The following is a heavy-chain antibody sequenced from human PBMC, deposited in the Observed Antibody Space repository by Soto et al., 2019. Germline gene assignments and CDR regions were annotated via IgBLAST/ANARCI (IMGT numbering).Heavy chain of an antibody. CDR1: GGSFSAYY. V-gene: IGHV4-34*12. D-gene: IGHD1-26*01. Sequence: SETLSLTCAVYGGSFSAYYWSWVRQPPGKGLEWIGEIIHSESTKYNPSLKSRVTISVGTSKNQFSLKLRSVTAADTAVYYCARQRPTDGRWEFANYYGMDVWGQGTPVTSP. J-gene: IGHJ6*02. CDR3: ARQRPTDGRWEFANYYGMDV. CDR2: IIHSEST.